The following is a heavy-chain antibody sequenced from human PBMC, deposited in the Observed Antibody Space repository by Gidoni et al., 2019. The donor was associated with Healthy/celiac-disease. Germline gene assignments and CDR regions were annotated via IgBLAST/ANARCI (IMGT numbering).Heavy chain of an antibody. V-gene: IGHV3-48*01. J-gene: IGHJ6*02. D-gene: IGHD3-9*01. CDR1: GFTFSSNN. Sequence: EVQLVASGGGLVQPGGSLALSCEASGFTFSSNNMNWVRQAPGKGLEWVSYISSSSTTIYYADSVKGRFTISRDNAKNSLYLQMNSLRAEDTAVYYCARGMRYFDWLLSDYYYYGMDVWGQGTTVTVSS. CDR3: ARGMRYFDWLLSDYYYYGMDV. CDR2: ISSSSTTI.